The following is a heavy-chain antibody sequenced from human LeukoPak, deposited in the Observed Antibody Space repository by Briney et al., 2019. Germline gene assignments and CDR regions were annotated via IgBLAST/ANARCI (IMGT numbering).Heavy chain of an antibody. CDR1: GFTFSSDS. Sequence: GGCLRLSCAASGFTFSSDSVNWVRQAPGKGLEWVSSISSSSSYIYYADSVKGRFTISRDNAKNSLYLQMNSLRAEDTAVYYCASGFSLPTDYWGQGTLVTVSS. CDR3: ASGFSLPTDY. J-gene: IGHJ4*02. CDR2: ISSSSSYI. D-gene: IGHD1-26*01. V-gene: IGHV3-21*01.